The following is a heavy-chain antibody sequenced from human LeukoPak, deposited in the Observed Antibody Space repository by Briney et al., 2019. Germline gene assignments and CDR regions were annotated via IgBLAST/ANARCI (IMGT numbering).Heavy chain of an antibody. J-gene: IGHJ6*02. CDR2: IYYSGST. CDR1: GGSISSGDYY. D-gene: IGHD3-10*01. V-gene: IGHV4-30-4*01. Sequence: SQTLSLTCTVSGGSISSGDYYWSWIRQPPGKGLEWIGYIYYSGSTYYNPSLKSRVTTSVDTSKNQFSLKLSSVTAADTAVYYCARARGKYYYGSGRDYGMDVWGQGTTVTVSS. CDR3: ARARGKYYYGSGRDYGMDV.